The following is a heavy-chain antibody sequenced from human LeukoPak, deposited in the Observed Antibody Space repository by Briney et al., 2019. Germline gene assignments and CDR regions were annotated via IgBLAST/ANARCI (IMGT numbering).Heavy chain of an antibody. D-gene: IGHD3-16*01. CDR3: ARAHMITSYYYYYYMDV. V-gene: IGHV4-39*07. CDR2: TYHSGST. Sequence: SETLSLTCTVSGGSISSSSYYWGWIRQSPGKGLEWIGETYHSGSTNYNPSLKSRVTISLDTSKNQFSLKLSSVTAADTAVYYCARAHMITSYYYYYYMDVWGKGTTVTVSS. CDR1: GGSISSSSYY. J-gene: IGHJ6*03.